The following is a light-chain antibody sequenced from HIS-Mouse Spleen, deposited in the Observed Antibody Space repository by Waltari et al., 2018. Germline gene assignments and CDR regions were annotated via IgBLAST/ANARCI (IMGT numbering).Light chain of an antibody. CDR3: CSYAGSSTFEV. CDR2: EGS. CDR1: SRDFGSYNL. Sequence: QSALTQPASVSGSPGQSITIPCTGTSRDFGSYNLVPWYQQHPGKAPKLMIYEGSKRPSGVSNRFSGSKSGNTASLTISGLQAEDEADYYCCSYAGSSTFEVFGGGTKLTVL. J-gene: IGLJ3*02. V-gene: IGLV2-23*03.